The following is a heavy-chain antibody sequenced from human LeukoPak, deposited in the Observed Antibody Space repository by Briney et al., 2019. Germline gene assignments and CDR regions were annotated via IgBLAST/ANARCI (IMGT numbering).Heavy chain of an antibody. J-gene: IGHJ3*02. CDR1: GFGFGIYW. Sequence: GGSLRLSCGTSGFGFGIYWMAWVRQAPGKGLEWVANIKQDGSEKNYVDSVKGRFTISRDNAKNSLYLLMSSLRAEDTAVYYCARDCTNGVCSTYNAFDIWGQGTMVTVSS. V-gene: IGHV3-7*05. CDR3: ARDCTNGVCSTYNAFDI. D-gene: IGHD2-8*01. CDR2: IKQDGSEK.